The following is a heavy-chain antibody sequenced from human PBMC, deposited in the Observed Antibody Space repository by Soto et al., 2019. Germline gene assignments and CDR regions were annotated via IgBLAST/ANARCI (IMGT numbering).Heavy chain of an antibody. Sequence: GGSLRLSCAASGFTFSSYSMNWARQAPGKGLEWVSSISSSSSYIYYADSVKGRFTISRDNAKNSLYLQMNSLRAEDTAVYYCASSLLIVVVPAASPFDPWGQGTLVTVS. V-gene: IGHV3-21*01. J-gene: IGHJ5*02. CDR2: ISSSSSYI. D-gene: IGHD2-2*01. CDR1: GFTFSSYS. CDR3: ASSLLIVVVPAASPFDP.